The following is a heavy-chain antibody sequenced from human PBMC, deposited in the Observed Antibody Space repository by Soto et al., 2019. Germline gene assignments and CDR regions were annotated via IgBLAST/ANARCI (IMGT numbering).Heavy chain of an antibody. Sequence: QVQLVESGGGVVQPGRSLRLSCAASGFIFSSYGMHWVRQAPGKRLEWVAVISYHGNDKYYADSVKGRFTISRDNSKTTRYLQMSSLRAQDTTIYSCPKNLLHNTVTTCGSWGQGNLVTVSS. CDR1: GFIFSSYG. CDR3: PKNLLHNTVTTCGS. J-gene: IGHJ5*02. CDR2: ISYHGNDK. D-gene: IGHD4-17*01. V-gene: IGHV3-30*18.